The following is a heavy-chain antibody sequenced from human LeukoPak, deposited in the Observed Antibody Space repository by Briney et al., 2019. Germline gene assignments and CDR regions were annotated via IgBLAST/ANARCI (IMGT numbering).Heavy chain of an antibody. Sequence: GRSLRLSCAASGFIFANCAMRWVRQAPGKGLEWVALISTDGSDKFYANSVKGRFTISRDNSDNTLYMQMNSLRAEDTAVYYCARYAWSLGPAPGTPLFDYWGQGTLVTVSS. J-gene: IGHJ4*02. CDR3: ARYAWSLGPAPGTPLFDY. V-gene: IGHV3-30-3*01. CDR2: ISTDGSDK. CDR1: GFIFANCA. D-gene: IGHD6-13*01.